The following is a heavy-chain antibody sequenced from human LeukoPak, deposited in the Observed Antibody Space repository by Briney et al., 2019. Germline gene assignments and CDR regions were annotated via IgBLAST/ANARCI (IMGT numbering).Heavy chain of an antibody. CDR2: ISSSGSTI. CDR1: GFTFSSYE. CDR3: ARDHIAAAGVSGGRINYYYCGMDV. Sequence: QPGGSLRLSCAASGFTFSSYEMNWVRQAPGKGLEWVSYISSSGSTIYYADSVKGRFTISRDNAKNSLYLQMNSLGAEDTAVYYCARDHIAAAGVSGGRINYYYCGMDVWGKGTTVTVSS. V-gene: IGHV3-48*03. J-gene: IGHJ6*04. D-gene: IGHD6-13*01.